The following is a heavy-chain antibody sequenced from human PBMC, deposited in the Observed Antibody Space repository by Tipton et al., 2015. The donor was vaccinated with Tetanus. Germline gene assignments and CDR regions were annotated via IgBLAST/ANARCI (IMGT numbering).Heavy chain of an antibody. CDR2: ISYDGSNK. J-gene: IGHJ4*02. CDR1: GFTFNNYA. D-gene: IGHD4-17*01. Sequence: SLRLSCAASGFTFNNYAMHWVRQAPGKGLEWVAVISYDGSNKYDAESVKGRLTISRDNSNNTPYVQMDSLRAEDTAVYYCARGPYHYGDYYFDYWGRGTLVTVSS. V-gene: IGHV3-30-3*01. CDR3: ARGPYHYGDYYFDY.